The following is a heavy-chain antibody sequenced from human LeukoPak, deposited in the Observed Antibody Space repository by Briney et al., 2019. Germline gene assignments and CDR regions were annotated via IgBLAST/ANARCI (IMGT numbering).Heavy chain of an antibody. J-gene: IGHJ6*04. CDR3: AELGITMIGGV. CDR1: GFTFSSYW. D-gene: IGHD3-10*02. V-gene: IGHV3-48*04. Sequence: GGSLRLSCAASGFTFSSYWMHWVRQAPGKGLEWVSGISSSGGSIYYADSVKGRFTISRDNAKNSLYLQMNSLRAEDTAVYYCAELGITMIGGVWGKGTTVTISS. CDR2: ISSSGGSI.